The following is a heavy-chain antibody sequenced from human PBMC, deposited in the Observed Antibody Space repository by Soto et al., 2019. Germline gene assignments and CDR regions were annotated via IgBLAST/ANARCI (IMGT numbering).Heavy chain of an antibody. CDR1: GGSISSGGYY. CDR3: ARDRLMVYAIGVYYYGMDV. Sequence: NPSETLSLTCTVSGGSISSGGYYWSWIRQHPGKGLEWIGYIYYSGSTYYNPSLKSRVTISVDTSKNQFSLKLSSVTAADTAVYYCARDRLMVYAIGVYYYGMDVWGQGTTVTVSS. CDR2: IYYSGST. J-gene: IGHJ6*02. D-gene: IGHD2-8*01. V-gene: IGHV4-31*03.